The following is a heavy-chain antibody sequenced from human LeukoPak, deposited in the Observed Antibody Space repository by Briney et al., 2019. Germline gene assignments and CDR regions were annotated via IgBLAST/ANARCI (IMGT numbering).Heavy chain of an antibody. CDR1: GGSISSYY. Sequence: SETLSLTCTVSGGSISSYYWSWIRQPAGKGLEWIGRIYTSGSTNYNPSLKSRVTISVDTSKNQFSLKLSSVTAADTAVYYCARGSPYYDILTGYRSDWFDPWGQGTLVTVSS. V-gene: IGHV4-4*07. D-gene: IGHD3-9*01. J-gene: IGHJ5*02. CDR2: IYTSGST. CDR3: ARGSPYYDILTGYRSDWFDP.